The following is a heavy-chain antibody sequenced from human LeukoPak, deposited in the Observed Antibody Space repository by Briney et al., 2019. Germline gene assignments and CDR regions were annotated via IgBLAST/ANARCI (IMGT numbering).Heavy chain of an antibody. CDR1: GFTFSSYA. V-gene: IGHV3-23*01. CDR3: AKDLFYGDYPYWYFDL. Sequence: GGSLRLSCAASGFTFSSYAMSWVRQAPGKGLEWVSGISGRGGSTYYADSVEGRFTISRDNSKNTLYLQMNSLRAEDTAVYYCAKDLFYGDYPYWYFDLWGRGTLVTVSS. J-gene: IGHJ2*01. CDR2: ISGRGGST. D-gene: IGHD4-17*01.